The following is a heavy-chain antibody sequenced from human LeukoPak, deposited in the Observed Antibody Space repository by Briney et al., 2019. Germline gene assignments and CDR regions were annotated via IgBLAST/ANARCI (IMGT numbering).Heavy chain of an antibody. CDR2: IIPIFGTA. V-gene: IGHV1-69*01. CDR1: GGTFSSYA. CDR3: ARDLGYGDCMFDY. D-gene: IGHD4-17*01. Sequence: SVKVSCKASGGTFSSYAISWVRQAPGQGLEWMGGIIPIFGTANYAQKFQGRVTITADESTSTAYMELSSLRSEDTAVYYCARDLGYGDCMFDYWGQGTLVTVSS. J-gene: IGHJ4*02.